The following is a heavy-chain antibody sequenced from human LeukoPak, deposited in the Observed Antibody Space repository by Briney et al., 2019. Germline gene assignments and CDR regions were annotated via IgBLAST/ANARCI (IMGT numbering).Heavy chain of an antibody. CDR1: GFTFSSYS. Sequence: KPWGSLRLSCAASGFTFSSYSMNWLRHAPGNGREWCSSIIISISDIYYEDSVEGRFTISRDNAKNSLYLQMNSLRAEDTAVYYCARESRGDCYEDWGQGTLVTVSS. CDR2: IIISISDI. D-gene: IGHD2-21*02. V-gene: IGHV3-21*01. CDR3: ARESRGDCYED. J-gene: IGHJ4*02.